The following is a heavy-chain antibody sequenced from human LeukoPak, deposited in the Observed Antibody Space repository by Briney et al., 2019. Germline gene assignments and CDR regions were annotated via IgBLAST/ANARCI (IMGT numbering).Heavy chain of an antibody. CDR3: ARAGYCTSNSCYSPNFYYMDV. V-gene: IGHV3-7*01. CDR1: GFTFRSYR. J-gene: IGHJ6*03. D-gene: IGHD2-2*01. Sequence: GGSLRLSCAAPGFTFRSYRMSWVRQAPGKGLEWVANIKEDANEEYYVDSVRGRFIISRDNAKNSLFLQMYSLRADDTAVYYCARAGYCTSNSCYSPNFYYMDVWGKGTTVAVSS. CDR2: IKEDANEE.